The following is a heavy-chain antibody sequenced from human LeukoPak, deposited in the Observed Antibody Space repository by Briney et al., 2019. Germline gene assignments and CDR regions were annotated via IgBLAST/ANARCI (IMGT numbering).Heavy chain of an antibody. CDR1: GFTFSSYA. Sequence: PGGSLRLSCAASGFTFSSYAMSWVRQAPGKGLEWVSAISGSGGSTYYADSVKGRFTISRDNSKNTLYLQVNSLRAGDTAVYYCAKDLGIDYVWGSYRPDYWGQGTLVTVSS. J-gene: IGHJ4*02. V-gene: IGHV3-23*01. CDR2: ISGSGGST. CDR3: AKDLGIDYVWGSYRPDY. D-gene: IGHD3-16*02.